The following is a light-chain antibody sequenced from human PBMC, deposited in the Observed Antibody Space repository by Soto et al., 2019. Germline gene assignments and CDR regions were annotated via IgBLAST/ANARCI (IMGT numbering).Light chain of an antibody. CDR3: CSFTTSNTWV. V-gene: IGLV2-14*01. CDR2: EVS. Sequence: QSVLTQPASVSGSPGQSITISCTGTSSDVGGYNYVSWFQQHPGEAPKLMIYEVSHRPSGVSDRLSGSKSGNTASLTISGLQAEDAADYYCCSFTTSNTWVFGGGTKLTVL. CDR1: SSDVGGYNY. J-gene: IGLJ3*02.